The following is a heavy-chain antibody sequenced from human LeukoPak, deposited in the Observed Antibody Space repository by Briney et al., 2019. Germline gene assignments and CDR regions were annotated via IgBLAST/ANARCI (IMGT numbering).Heavy chain of an antibody. CDR1: GFTFSSYG. CDR3: AKDRHERVVVAAPTDY. D-gene: IGHD2-15*01. V-gene: IGHV3-30*18. CDR2: ISYDGSNK. Sequence: GGSLRLSCAASGFTFSSYGMHWVRQAPGKGLEWVAVISYDGSNKYYADSVMGRFTISRDNSKNTLYLQMNSLRAEDTAVYYCAKDRHERVVVAAPTDYWGQGTLVTVSS. J-gene: IGHJ4*02.